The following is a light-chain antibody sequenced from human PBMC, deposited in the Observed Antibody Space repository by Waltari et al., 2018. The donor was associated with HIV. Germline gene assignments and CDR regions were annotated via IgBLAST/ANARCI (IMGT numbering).Light chain of an antibody. CDR3: ATWDDSLNGWF. J-gene: IGLJ2*01. Sequence: QSMLTQPPSASGTLGQRLTISCSGGSSNVVSNQVFWYQPLSGSAPKLLIYQDHQRPSGFPDRFSGSKSGTSASLAISGLRSEDELHYYCATWDDSLNGWFFGGGTKVTVL. CDR2: QDH. CDR1: SSNVVSNQ. V-gene: IGLV1-47*01.